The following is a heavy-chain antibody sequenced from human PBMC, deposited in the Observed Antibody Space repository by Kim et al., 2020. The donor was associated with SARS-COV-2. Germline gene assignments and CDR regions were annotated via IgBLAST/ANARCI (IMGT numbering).Heavy chain of an antibody. J-gene: IGHJ3*02. D-gene: IGHD3-9*01. CDR2: ISFDGSNK. CDR3: AIDGLRYFDWPDYDAFDI. V-gene: IGHV3-33*05. CDR1: GFTFSSYG. Sequence: GGSLRLSCAASGFTFSSYGMHWVRQAPGKGLEWVAVISFDGSNKYYADSVKGRFTFSRDNSKNTLYLQMNSLRAEDTAVYYCAIDGLRYFDWPDYDAFDIWGQGTMVTVSS.